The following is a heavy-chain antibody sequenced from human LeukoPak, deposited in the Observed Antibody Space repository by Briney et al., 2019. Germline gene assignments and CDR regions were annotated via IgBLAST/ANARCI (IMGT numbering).Heavy chain of an antibody. CDR3: ARGGISITMVRGVVRFDY. CDR2: INHSGST. V-gene: IGHV4-34*01. J-gene: IGHJ4*02. D-gene: IGHD3-10*01. Sequence: SETLSLTCTVSGGSISSYYWSWIRQPPGKGLEWIGEINHSGSTNYNPSLKSRVTISVDTSKNQFSLKLSSVTAADTAVYYCARGGISITMVRGVVRFDYWGQGTLVTVSS. CDR1: GGSISSYY.